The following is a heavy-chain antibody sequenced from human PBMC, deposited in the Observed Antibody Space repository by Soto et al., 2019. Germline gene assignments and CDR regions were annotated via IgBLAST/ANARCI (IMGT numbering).Heavy chain of an antibody. J-gene: IGHJ6*02. Sequence: ASGKVSCTASGGTFSSYAIFWVRQAPGQGLEWMGGIIPIFGTANYAQKFQGRVTITADTSTSTAYMELRSLRSDDTAVYYCARGSGMVYAYYYYYGMDVWGQGTTVTVSS. V-gene: IGHV1-69*06. CDR3: ARGSGMVYAYYYYYGMDV. CDR2: IIPIFGTA. CDR1: GGTFSSYA. D-gene: IGHD2-8*01.